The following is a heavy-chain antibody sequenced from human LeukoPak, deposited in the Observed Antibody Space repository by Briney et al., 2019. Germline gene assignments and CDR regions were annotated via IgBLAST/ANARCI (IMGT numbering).Heavy chain of an antibody. V-gene: IGHV1-8*03. J-gene: IGHJ6*03. CDR2: MNPNSGNT. Sequence: GASVKVSCKASGYTFTSYDINWVRQATGQGLEWMGWMNPNSGNTGHAQKFQGRVTITRNTSISTAYMELSSLRSEDTAVYYCARGLSYYYYMDVWGKGTTVTVSS. CDR3: ARGLSYYYYMDV. CDR1: GYTFTSYD.